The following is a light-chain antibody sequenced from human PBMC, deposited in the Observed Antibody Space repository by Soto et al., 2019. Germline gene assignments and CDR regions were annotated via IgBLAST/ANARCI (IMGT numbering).Light chain of an antibody. Sequence: EIVLTQSPGTLSLSPGERATLSCRAGQSVTSTFLAWYQQKPGQAPRLLIYGASARATGIPDRFSGSGSGTDFTLSISRLEPEDFAVYYCQYSGSASGWTFGRGTRVEI. CDR3: QYSGSASGWT. CDR2: GAS. CDR1: QSVTSTF. J-gene: IGKJ1*01. V-gene: IGKV3-20*01.